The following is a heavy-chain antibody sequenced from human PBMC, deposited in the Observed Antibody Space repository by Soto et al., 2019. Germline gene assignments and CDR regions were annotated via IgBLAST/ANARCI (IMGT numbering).Heavy chain of an antibody. CDR3: ARDLMRHHSGYDSGYYYYGMDV. J-gene: IGHJ6*02. CDR1: GGSISSGGYY. V-gene: IGHV4-31*03. D-gene: IGHD5-12*01. Sequence: KPSETLSLTCTVSGGSISSGGYYWSWIRQHPGKGLEWIGYIYYSGSTYYNPSLKSRVTISVDTSKNQFSLKLSSVTAADTAVYYCARDLMRHHSGYDSGYYYYGMDVWGQGTTVTVSS. CDR2: IYYSGST.